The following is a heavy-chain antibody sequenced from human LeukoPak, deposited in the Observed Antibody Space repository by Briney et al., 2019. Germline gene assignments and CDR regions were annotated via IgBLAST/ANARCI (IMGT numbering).Heavy chain of an antibody. CDR1: GFIFEDFA. CDR3: ARDPPFSSGWSQNHFDQ. V-gene: IGHV3-30*04. J-gene: IGHJ4*02. CDR2: ISYDGGNE. Sequence: PGRSLRLSCTPSGFIFEDFAMHWVRQAPGKGLEWVALISYDGGNENYADSVKGRFTISRDNSKNILYLHMNSLRPEDTAVYYCARDPPFSSGWSQNHFDQWGQGTLVTVSS. D-gene: IGHD6-19*01.